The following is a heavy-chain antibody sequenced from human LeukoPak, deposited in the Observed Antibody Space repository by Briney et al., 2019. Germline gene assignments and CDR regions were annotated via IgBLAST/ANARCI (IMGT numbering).Heavy chain of an antibody. CDR2: TYPGDSDT. Sequence: GASLKISFEGSGSRFTSYWIGWVRPMPGKGLEWMGITYPGDSDTRYSPSFQGQVTISADKSISTDYLQWSSLKASDTAMYYCARHGIYSRYFYYYYMDGWGKGTTVTVS. D-gene: IGHD3-9*01. V-gene: IGHV5-51*01. CDR3: ARHGIYSRYFYYYYMDG. J-gene: IGHJ6*03. CDR1: GSRFTSYW.